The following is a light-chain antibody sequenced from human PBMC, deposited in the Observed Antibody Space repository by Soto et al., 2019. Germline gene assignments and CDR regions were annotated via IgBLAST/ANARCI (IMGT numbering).Light chain of an antibody. V-gene: IGKV3-20*01. J-gene: IGKJ4*01. CDR1: QSLRTNS. CDR3: EQYDKSIT. Sequence: EIVLTQSPGTLSLSPGERATLSCRASQSLRTNSLAWYQQKPGQAPRLLISGVYSRAAGIPDRFSGSGSGTDFTLTINRLEPEDFAVYYCEQYDKSITFGGGTKV. CDR2: GVY.